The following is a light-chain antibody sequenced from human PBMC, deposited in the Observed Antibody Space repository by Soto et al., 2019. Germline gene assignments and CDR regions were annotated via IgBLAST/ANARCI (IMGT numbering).Light chain of an antibody. V-gene: IGKV2-30*01. CDR2: KVS. J-gene: IGKJ4*01. Sequence: DVVMTQSPLSLPVTLGQPASISCRSSQSLVYSDGNTYLNWFQQRPGQSPRRLIYKVSNRDSGVPDRFSGSGSDTDFTLRITRVEAEDVGLYYCMQATHWPLTFGGGTKVEIK. CDR1: QSLVYSDGNTY. CDR3: MQATHWPLT.